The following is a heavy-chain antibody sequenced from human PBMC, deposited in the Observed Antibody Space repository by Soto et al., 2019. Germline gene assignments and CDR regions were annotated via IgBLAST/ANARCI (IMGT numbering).Heavy chain of an antibody. D-gene: IGHD3-16*01. V-gene: IGHV3-33*01. Sequence: QVQLVESGGGVVQPGRSLRLSCAASGFTFSSYGMHWVRQAPGEGLEWVAIIWHDGSNEDYADSVKGRFTISRDNSKSTLYLQMNILRVEDTAVYYCAREPSGGNDAFDIWGQGTMVTVSS. CDR3: AREPSGGNDAFDI. CDR1: GFTFSSYG. CDR2: IWHDGSNE. J-gene: IGHJ3*02.